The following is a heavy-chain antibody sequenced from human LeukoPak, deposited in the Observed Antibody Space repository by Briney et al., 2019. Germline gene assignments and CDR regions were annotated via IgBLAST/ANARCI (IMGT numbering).Heavy chain of an antibody. Sequence: SQTLSLTCAISGDSVSSNSATWNWIRQSPSRGLEWLGRTYYRSKWYNEYAPSVKGRIAFNPDTSKNQFSLQLNSVTPEDTAVYYCARALSRYFDYWGQGTLLAVSS. D-gene: IGHD5/OR15-5a*01. CDR3: ARALSRYFDY. CDR1: GDSVSSNSAT. CDR2: TYYRSKWYN. J-gene: IGHJ4*02. V-gene: IGHV6-1*01.